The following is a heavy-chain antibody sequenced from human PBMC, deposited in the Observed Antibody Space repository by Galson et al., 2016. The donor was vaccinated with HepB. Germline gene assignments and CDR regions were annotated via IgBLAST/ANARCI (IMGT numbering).Heavy chain of an antibody. D-gene: IGHD3-3*02. V-gene: IGHV3-15*07. CDR1: GLSFNSAW. Sequence: SLRLSCAASGLSFNSAWMNWVRQSPGKGLEWVGRIKSKSDGGTTDYTAPVKGRFTVSRDDSKNTVYLQMNRLKTEDTGVYYCTTWRYWHFWSPYWKYALDMWGQGAMVTVSS. CDR2: IKSKSDGGTT. CDR3: TTWRYWHFWSPYWKYALDM. J-gene: IGHJ3*02.